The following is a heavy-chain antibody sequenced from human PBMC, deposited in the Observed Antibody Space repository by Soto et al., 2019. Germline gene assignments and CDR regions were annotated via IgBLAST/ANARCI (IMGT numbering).Heavy chain of an antibody. D-gene: IGHD6-19*01. CDR3: ATRRGEYSRGWYADPLDY. J-gene: IGHJ4*02. Sequence: SVKVSCKASGGTFSSYAISWVRQAPGQGLEWMGGIIPIFGTANYAQKFQGRVTITADESTSTAYMELSSLRSEDTDVYYCATRRGEYSRGWYADPLDYWGRGTLVTVSS. CDR1: GGTFSSYA. CDR2: IIPIFGTA. V-gene: IGHV1-69*13.